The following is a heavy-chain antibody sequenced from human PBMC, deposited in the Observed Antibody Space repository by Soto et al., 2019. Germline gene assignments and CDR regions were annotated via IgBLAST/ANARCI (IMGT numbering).Heavy chain of an antibody. J-gene: IGHJ4*02. D-gene: IGHD7-27*01. Sequence: LVTLCLSWTVSGGSSGSISCQCVWIRQPPGKGLEWIGYIYYTGSTNYNPSLKSRVTMSVDTSKNQCSLNLTSLTAADTAIYYCARANWYSEYWGQGTLVTVSS. CDR2: IYYTGST. V-gene: IGHV4-61*05. CDR3: ARANWYSEY. CDR1: GGSSGSISCQ.